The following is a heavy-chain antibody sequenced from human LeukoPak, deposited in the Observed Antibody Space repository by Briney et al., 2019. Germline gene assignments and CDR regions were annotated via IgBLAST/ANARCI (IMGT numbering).Heavy chain of an antibody. Sequence: GGSLRLSCGASGFTFSRYWMHWVRQAPGKGLVWVSRIKSDGSSTNYADSVKGRFTISRDNAKNTLYLQMNSLRAEDTAVYYCARDGYNSDFGDYWGQGTLVTVSS. CDR2: IKSDGSST. CDR3: ARDGYNSDFGDY. CDR1: GFTFSRYW. V-gene: IGHV3-74*01. J-gene: IGHJ4*02. D-gene: IGHD5-24*01.